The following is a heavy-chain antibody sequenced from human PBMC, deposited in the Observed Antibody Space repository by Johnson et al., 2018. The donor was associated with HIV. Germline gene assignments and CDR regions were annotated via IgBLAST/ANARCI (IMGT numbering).Heavy chain of an antibody. CDR3: AREGESLLDAFDI. Sequence: QVQLVESGGGVVQPGGSLRLSCAASGFTFSSYAMHWVRQAPGKGLEWVAVISYDGSNKYYADSVKGRFTISRDNSKNTLYLQMISLRTEDTAVYYCAREGESLLDAFDIWGQGTMVTVSA. J-gene: IGHJ3*02. CDR2: ISYDGSNK. CDR1: GFTFSSYA. V-gene: IGHV3-30-3*01. D-gene: IGHD3-16*01.